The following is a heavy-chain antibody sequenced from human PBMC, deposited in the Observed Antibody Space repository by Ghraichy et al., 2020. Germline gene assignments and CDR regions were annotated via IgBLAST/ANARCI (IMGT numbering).Heavy chain of an antibody. CDR1: GGSISSGGHH. CDR2: ISYSGST. Sequence: TLSLTCTVSGGSISSGGHHWTWIRQHPGKGLEWIGDISYSGSTYYNPSLKSRISISIDTSKSQFSLKLSSVTAADTAVYYCARHSSITIRGWFDPWGQGTLVTVSS. D-gene: IGHD1-14*01. V-gene: IGHV4-31*03. J-gene: IGHJ5*02. CDR3: ARHSSITIRGWFDP.